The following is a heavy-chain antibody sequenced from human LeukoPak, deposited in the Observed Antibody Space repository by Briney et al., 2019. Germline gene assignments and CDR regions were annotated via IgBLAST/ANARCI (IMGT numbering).Heavy chain of an antibody. Sequence: SEALSLTCAVYGGSFSGYYWSWIRQAPGKGLEWVGEINHSGSTNYNPSLKSRVTISVDTSKNQFSLKLSSVTAADTAVYYCARGRYGSGSYVQSHNYFDCWGQGTLVTVSS. J-gene: IGHJ4*02. CDR2: INHSGST. CDR3: ARGRYGSGSYVQSHNYFDC. D-gene: IGHD3-10*01. V-gene: IGHV4-34*01. CDR1: GGSFSGYY.